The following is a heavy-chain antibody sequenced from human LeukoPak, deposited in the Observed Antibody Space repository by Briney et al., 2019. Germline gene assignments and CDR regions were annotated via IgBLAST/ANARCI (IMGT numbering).Heavy chain of an antibody. Sequence: GGSLRLSCSASGFTFSSYAMSWVRQAPGKGLEWVSGISASGGSTDYADSVKGRFTISRDNSKNTLYQQMNSLRAEDTAVYYCAKLCSGGSCYWNYWGQGTLVTVSS. V-gene: IGHV3-23*01. J-gene: IGHJ4*02. CDR3: AKLCSGGSCYWNY. D-gene: IGHD2-15*01. CDR2: ISASGGST. CDR1: GFTFSSYA.